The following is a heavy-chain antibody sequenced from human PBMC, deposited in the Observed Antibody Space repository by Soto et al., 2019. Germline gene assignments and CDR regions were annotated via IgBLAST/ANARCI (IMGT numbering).Heavy chain of an antibody. CDR2: ISNGGAGI. D-gene: IGHD3-3*01. V-gene: IGHV3-23*01. CDR3: AKGDDYWSDSMSDS. J-gene: IGHJ4*02. CDR1: GFTFSSYA. Sequence: EVQLLESGGGLVQRGGSLTLSCAASGFTFSSYAMSWVRQAPGKGLEWVSVISNGGAGIYYADSVRGRFTISKDNSKNTVRLQMNNLRAEDTAVYYCAKGDDYWSDSMSDSWGQGTLVTVSS.